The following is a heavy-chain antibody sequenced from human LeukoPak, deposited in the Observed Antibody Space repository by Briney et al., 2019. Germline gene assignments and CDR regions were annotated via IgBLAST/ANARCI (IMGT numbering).Heavy chain of an antibody. Sequence: PGGSLRLSCAASEFTFSNYAMNWVRQAPGKGLEWVSGISGGGGSTYYADSVKGRFTISRDNSKNTLYLQMDSLRAEDTALYYRAKGSGINHYHWIDPWGQGTLVTVSS. CDR1: EFTFSNYA. CDR3: AKGSGINHYHWIDP. CDR2: ISGGGGST. V-gene: IGHV3-23*01. J-gene: IGHJ5*02. D-gene: IGHD1-14*01.